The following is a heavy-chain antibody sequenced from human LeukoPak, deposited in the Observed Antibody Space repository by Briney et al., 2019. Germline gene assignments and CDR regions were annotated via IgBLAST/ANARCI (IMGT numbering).Heavy chain of an antibody. CDR2: INGDGRTT. CDR1: GFIFSTYT. CDR3: ARGRPHGNDY. J-gene: IGHJ4*02. Sequence: GGSLRLSCSASGFIFSTYTMYWVRQAPGKGLEFVSVINGDGRTTYYADSVKGRFTISRDNSKNTLYLQMNSLRVEDTAVYYCARGRPHGNDYWGQGTLVTVSS. V-gene: IGHV3-64*04. D-gene: IGHD4-23*01.